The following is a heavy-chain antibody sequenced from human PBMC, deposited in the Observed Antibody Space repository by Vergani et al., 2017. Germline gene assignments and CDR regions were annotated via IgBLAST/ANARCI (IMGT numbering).Heavy chain of an antibody. D-gene: IGHD1-26*01. CDR3: ARRAERWETLLRDDFDV. CDR1: GGSISSGSYY. Sequence: QVQLQESGPGLVKPSQTLSLTCTVSGGSISSGSYYWSWIRQPAGKGLEWIGRIYTSGSTNYNPPLKSPFNVSIDTSRDHFSLKLRSVSAADTAVYFCARRAERWETLLRDDFDVWGQGTFVTVSP. J-gene: IGHJ3*01. V-gene: IGHV4-61*02. CDR2: IYTSGST.